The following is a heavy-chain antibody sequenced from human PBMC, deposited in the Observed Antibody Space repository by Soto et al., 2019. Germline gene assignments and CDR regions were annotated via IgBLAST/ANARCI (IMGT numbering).Heavy chain of an antibody. Sequence: LGESLKISCEASGYSFSNYWIGWVRQMPGKGLEWMGIMYPGDFDIRYSPYFQGQVIMSADKSISTAYLQWTSLKDTDTAIYYYGTSQTCGRSSCFFFDLWGQGTLVTVSS. J-gene: IGHJ4*02. CDR2: MYPGDFDI. V-gene: IGHV5-51*01. CDR3: GTSQTCGRSSCFFFDL. D-gene: IGHD2-15*01. CDR1: GYSFSNYW.